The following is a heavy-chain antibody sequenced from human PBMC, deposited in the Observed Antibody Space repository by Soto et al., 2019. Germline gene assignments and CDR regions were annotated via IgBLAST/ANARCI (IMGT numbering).Heavy chain of an antibody. CDR1: GFTFSTYA. CDR2: VSASGLNT. V-gene: IGHV3-23*01. CDR3: AKDGPRWTSGYFFEY. D-gene: IGHD2-15*01. J-gene: IGHJ4*02. Sequence: EVQLLESGGKLVQPGGSLTLSCAASGFTFSTYAMAWVRQAPGKGLEWVSGVSASGLNTDYADPVKGRFYISRDNSKNTVSLHMNSLRAEETGLCYCAKDGPRWTSGYFFEYWGQGTPVTVSS.